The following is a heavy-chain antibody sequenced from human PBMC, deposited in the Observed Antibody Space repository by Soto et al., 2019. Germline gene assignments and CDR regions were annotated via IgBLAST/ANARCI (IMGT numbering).Heavy chain of an antibody. CDR2: IYYSGST. CDR3: SRPGGGYDSFDY. D-gene: IGHD5-12*01. V-gene: IGHV4-39*01. J-gene: IGHJ4*02. Sequence: SETLSLTCTVSGGSISSSSYYWGWIRQPPGKGLEWIGSIYYSGSTYYNPSLKSRVTISVDTSKNQFSLKLSSVTAADTAVYYCSRPGGGYDSFDYWGQGTLVT. CDR1: GGSISSSSYY.